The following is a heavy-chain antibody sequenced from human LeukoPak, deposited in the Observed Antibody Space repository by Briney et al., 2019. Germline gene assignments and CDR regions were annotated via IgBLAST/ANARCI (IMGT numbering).Heavy chain of an antibody. V-gene: IGHV3-30*02. CDR2: IQYDGSNK. J-gene: IGHJ4*02. Sequence: GGSLRLSCAASGFTFSNYGIHWVRQAPGKGLEWVAFIQYDGSNKYYADSVKGRFTISRDNSKNTLYLQMNSLRAEDTAVYYCAKDSTAAAGPYYFDYWGQGTLVTVSS. CDR1: GFTFSNYG. D-gene: IGHD6-13*01. CDR3: AKDSTAAAGPYYFDY.